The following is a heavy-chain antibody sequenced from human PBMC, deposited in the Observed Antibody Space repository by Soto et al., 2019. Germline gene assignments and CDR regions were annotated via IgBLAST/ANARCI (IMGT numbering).Heavy chain of an antibody. J-gene: IGHJ4*02. D-gene: IGHD3-3*01. CDR2: ISSSSSYI. Sequence: EVQLVESGGGLVKPGGSLRLSCAASGFTFSSYSMNWVRQAPGKGLEWVSSISSSSSYIYYADSVKGRFTISRDNAKNSLYLQMKSLRAEDTAVYYCARDLNTYYDFWSGYYDYWGQGTLVTVSS. CDR3: ARDLNTYYDFWSGYYDY. CDR1: GFTFSSYS. V-gene: IGHV3-21*01.